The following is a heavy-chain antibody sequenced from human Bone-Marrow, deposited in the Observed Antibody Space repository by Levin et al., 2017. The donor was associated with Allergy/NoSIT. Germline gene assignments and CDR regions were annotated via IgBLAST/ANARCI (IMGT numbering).Heavy chain of an antibody. CDR2: INHSGST. Sequence: PGGSLRLSCAVYGGSFSGYYWSWIRQPPGKGLEWIGEINHSGSTNYNPSLKSRVTISVDTSKNQFSLKLSSVTAADTAVYYCARLRAMVRGVNAFDIWGQGTMVTVSS. CDR1: GGSFSGYY. J-gene: IGHJ3*02. CDR3: ARLRAMVRGVNAFDI. V-gene: IGHV4-34*01. D-gene: IGHD3-10*01.